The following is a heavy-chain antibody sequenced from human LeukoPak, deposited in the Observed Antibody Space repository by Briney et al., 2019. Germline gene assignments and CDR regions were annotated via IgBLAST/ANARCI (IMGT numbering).Heavy chain of an antibody. CDR2: INPYSGDT. D-gene: IGHD3-16*01. Sequence: ASVKVSCKASGGTFSSYAISWVRQAPGQGLEWMGWINPYSGDTISAQKFNGRVTMTRDTSISTAYMELTRLTSDDTAVYYCATGAPYDYTAIDDYWGRGTLVTVSS. CDR1: GGTFSSYA. CDR3: ATGAPYDYTAIDDY. J-gene: IGHJ4*02. V-gene: IGHV1-2*02.